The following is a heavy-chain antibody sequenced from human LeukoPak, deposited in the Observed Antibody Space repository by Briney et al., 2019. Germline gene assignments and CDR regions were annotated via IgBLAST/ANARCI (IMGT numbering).Heavy chain of an antibody. CDR3: ARRRPGRDGYNYAFDY. V-gene: IGHV3-21*01. J-gene: IGHJ4*02. CDR2: ISSSSSYI. CDR1: GFTFSSYS. D-gene: IGHD5-24*01. Sequence: GGSLRLSCAASGFTFSSYSMNWVRQAPGKGLEWVSSISSSSSYIYYADSVKGRFTISRDNAKNSLYLQMNSLRAEDTAVYYCARRRPGRDGYNYAFDYWGQGTLVTVSS.